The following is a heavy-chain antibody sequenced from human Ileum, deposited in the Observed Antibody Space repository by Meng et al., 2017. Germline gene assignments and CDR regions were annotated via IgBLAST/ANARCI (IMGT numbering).Heavy chain of an antibody. CDR2: INTGNGDT. CDR1: GYTFTTYK. Sequence: QVQLVQSGAEVKKPGASVRISCKTSGYTFTTYKIHWVRQAPGQSLEWMAWINTGNGDTHYLQKFQGRVTLTGDMSTFTAYMDLYRLTSDDTAVYYCARDEIDWGQGTLVIVSS. CDR3: ARDEID. V-gene: IGHV1-3*04. J-gene: IGHJ4*02.